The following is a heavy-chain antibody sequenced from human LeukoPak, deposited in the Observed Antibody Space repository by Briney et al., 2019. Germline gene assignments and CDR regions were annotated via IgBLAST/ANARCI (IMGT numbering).Heavy chain of an antibody. V-gene: IGHV1-2*02. CDR1: GYTFTGYY. D-gene: IGHD3/OR15-3a*01. J-gene: IGHJ4*02. Sequence: GASVKVSCKASGYTFTGYYMHWARQAPGQGLEWMGWINPNPNSGGTNYAQKFQGRVTMTRDTSISTAYMELSRLTSDDTAVYYCARGLGVSAGTGNYWGQGTLVTVSS. CDR3: ARGLGVSAGTGNY. CDR2: INPNPNSGGT.